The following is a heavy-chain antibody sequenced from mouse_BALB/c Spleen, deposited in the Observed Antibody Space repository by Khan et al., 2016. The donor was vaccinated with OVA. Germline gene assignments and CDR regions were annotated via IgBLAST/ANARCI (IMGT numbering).Heavy chain of an antibody. CDR2: IYTHTGEP. CDR3: ARGSSRAMDY. D-gene: IGHD1-1*01. CDR1: GYTFTNYG. Sequence: QIQLVQSGPELKKPGETVKISCKASGYTFTNYGMNWVKQAPGKGLKWMGWIYTHTGEPTYADDFKGRFAFSLESSASTAFLQINNLTNDDTATYFCARGSSRAMDYWGQGTSVTVSS. J-gene: IGHJ4*01. V-gene: IGHV9-3-1*01.